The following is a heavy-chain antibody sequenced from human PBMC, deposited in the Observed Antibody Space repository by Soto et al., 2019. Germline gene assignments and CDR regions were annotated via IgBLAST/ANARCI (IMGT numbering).Heavy chain of an antibody. J-gene: IGHJ6*02. CDR3: AGAYSSSWYVRRNYYYGMDA. CDR1: GYTFTSYD. D-gene: IGHD6-13*01. V-gene: IGHV1-8*01. Sequence: ASANVSCKASGYTFTSYDINWVRQATGRGLEWMGWMNPNSGNTGYAQKFQGRVTMTRNTSISTAYMELSSLRSEDTAVYYCAGAYSSSWYVRRNYYYGMDAWGQGTTVTVSS. CDR2: MNPNSGNT.